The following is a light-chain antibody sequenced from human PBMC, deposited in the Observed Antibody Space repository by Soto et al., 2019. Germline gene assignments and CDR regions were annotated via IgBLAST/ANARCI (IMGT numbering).Light chain of an antibody. CDR2: DAS. CDR3: QQYNSYSPET. J-gene: IGKJ1*01. CDR1: QSISRW. V-gene: IGKV1-5*01. Sequence: DIQMTQFPSTLFASVGDRVTITCRASQSISRWLACYQQKPGKAPKLLIYDASNLEKGVPSRFSGRGSGTEFTLTISSLQPDDFATYVCQQYNSYSPETFGQGTKVEI.